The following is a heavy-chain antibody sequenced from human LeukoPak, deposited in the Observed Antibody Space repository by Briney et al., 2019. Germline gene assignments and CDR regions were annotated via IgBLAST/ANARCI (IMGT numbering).Heavy chain of an antibody. D-gene: IGHD6-19*01. CDR2: ISTSGSTI. J-gene: IGHJ4*02. Sequence: GGSLRLSCAASGFTFSDYYMSWIRQAPGKGLEWVSYISTSGSTIYYADSVKGRFTISRDNAKNSLYLQMNSLRAEDTAVYYCAKDRGSGSTFDYWGQGTLVTVSS. CDR1: GFTFSDYY. CDR3: AKDRGSGSTFDY. V-gene: IGHV3-11*01.